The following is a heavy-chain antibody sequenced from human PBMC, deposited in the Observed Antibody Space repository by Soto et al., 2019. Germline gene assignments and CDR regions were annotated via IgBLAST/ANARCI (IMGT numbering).Heavy chain of an antibody. V-gene: IGHV3-30*18. D-gene: IGHD4-17*01. CDR3: AKGPDDYGDYGAAFDI. CDR1: GFTFSSYG. J-gene: IGHJ3*02. Sequence: QVQLVESGGGVVQPGRSLRLSCAASGFTFSSYGMHWVRQAPGKGLEWVAVISYDGSNKYYADSVKGRFTISRDNSKNTLYLQMNGLRAEDTAVYYCAKGPDDYGDYGAAFDIWVQGTMVTVSS. CDR2: ISYDGSNK.